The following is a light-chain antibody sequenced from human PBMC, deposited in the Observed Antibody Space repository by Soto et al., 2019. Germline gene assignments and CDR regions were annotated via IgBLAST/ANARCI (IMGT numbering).Light chain of an antibody. J-gene: IGKJ1*01. V-gene: IGKV3-20*01. Sequence: NVLTQSPGTLSLSPGERATLYCRATQTVFSNYLGWYQQKPGQAPRRLIFGASIRATGIPDRFSGSGSGTDFTLTISSLEPAEFAVYYCQQYGSSPSTVRRGTKVDIK. CDR1: QTVFSNY. CDR3: QQYGSSPST. CDR2: GAS.